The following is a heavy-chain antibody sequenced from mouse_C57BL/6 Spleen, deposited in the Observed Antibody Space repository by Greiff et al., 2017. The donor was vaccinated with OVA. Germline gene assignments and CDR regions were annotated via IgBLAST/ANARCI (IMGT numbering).Heavy chain of an antibody. CDR3: ARSDTTVVARYFDV. J-gene: IGHJ1*03. D-gene: IGHD1-1*01. CDR1: GYTFTSYW. CDR2: IDPNSGGT. V-gene: IGHV1-72*01. Sequence: QVQLKQPGAELVKPGASVKLSCKASGYTFTSYWMHWVKQRPGRGLEWIGRIDPNSGGTKYNEKFKSKATLTVDKPSSTAYMQLSSLTSEDSAVYYCARSDTTVVARYFDVWGTGTTVTVSS.